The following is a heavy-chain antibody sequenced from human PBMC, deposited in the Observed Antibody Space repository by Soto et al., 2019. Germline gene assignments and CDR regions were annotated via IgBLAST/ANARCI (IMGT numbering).Heavy chain of an antibody. J-gene: IGHJ5*01. D-gene: IGHD6-13*01. Sequence: QVQLVESGGGVVQPGRSRTLSCAASGFAFGRYGMHWGRQAPGKGLEWVAVVSYDGSPTYYADSVKGRFTISRDNSESALFLRMNSLRRDDTAVYYCAKGMDEAAVQDSWGQGILVIVSS. CDR3: AKGMDEAAVQDS. CDR2: VSYDGSPT. V-gene: IGHV3-30*18. CDR1: GFAFGRYG.